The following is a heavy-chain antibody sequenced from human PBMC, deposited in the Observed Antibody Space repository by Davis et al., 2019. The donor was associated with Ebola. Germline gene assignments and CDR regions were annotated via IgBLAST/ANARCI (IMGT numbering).Heavy chain of an antibody. CDR1: GGSISSYY. CDR3: AGLNGIAASYYYGMDV. CDR2: IYYSGST. D-gene: IGHD6-13*01. V-gene: IGHV4-59*01. Sequence: SETLSLTCTVSGGSISSYYWSWIRQPPGKGLEWIGYIYYSGSTNYNPSLKSRVTISVDTSKNQFSLKLSSVTAADTAVYYCAGLNGIAASYYYGMDVWGKGTTVTVSS. J-gene: IGHJ6*04.